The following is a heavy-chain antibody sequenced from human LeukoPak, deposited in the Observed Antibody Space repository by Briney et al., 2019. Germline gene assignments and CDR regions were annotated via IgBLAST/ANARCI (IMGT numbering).Heavy chain of an antibody. V-gene: IGHV4-31*11. D-gene: IGHD2-8*02. CDR1: GGSFSGYY. Sequence: PSETLSLTCAVYGGSFSGYYWNWIRQDPGKGLEWIGYIYYTGTTYYNPSLKSRVTLSVDTSKNQFSLKLNSVTAADSAVYYCARGPGGELDHWGQGTLVTVSS. CDR3: ARGPGGELDH. CDR2: IYYTGTT. J-gene: IGHJ4*02.